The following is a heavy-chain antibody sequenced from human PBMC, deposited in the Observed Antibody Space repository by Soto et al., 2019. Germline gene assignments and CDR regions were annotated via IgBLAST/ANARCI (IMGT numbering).Heavy chain of an antibody. CDR3: VKDSCGGDCYSTPYFDN. Sequence: QVQLVESGGGVVQPGRSLRLSCAASGFTFSTYGIHWVRQAPGKGLEWLAVIWYDGSKKYYADSVQGRITISRDNYKNTVDLQMDKLRAEDTAVYYWVKDSCGGDCYSTPYFDNWGQGTLVTVSS. D-gene: IGHD2-21*02. CDR2: IWYDGSKK. CDR1: GFTFSTYG. V-gene: IGHV3-33*06. J-gene: IGHJ4*02.